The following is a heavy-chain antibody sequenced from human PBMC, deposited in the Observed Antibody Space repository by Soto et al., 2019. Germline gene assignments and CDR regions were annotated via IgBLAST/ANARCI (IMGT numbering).Heavy chain of an antibody. V-gene: IGHV4-31*03. Sequence: QVQLQESGPGLVKPSQTLSLTCTVSGVSISHGAYYWSWIRQLPGKGLEWIGYIYYSGDTQYNPSLKSRITVSIDTSKNQFSLKMNSVTAADTAMYFCARVDSASWLEYWGQGTLVTVSS. CDR2: IYYSGDT. J-gene: IGHJ4*02. D-gene: IGHD6-13*01. CDR1: GVSISHGAYY. CDR3: ARVDSASWLEY.